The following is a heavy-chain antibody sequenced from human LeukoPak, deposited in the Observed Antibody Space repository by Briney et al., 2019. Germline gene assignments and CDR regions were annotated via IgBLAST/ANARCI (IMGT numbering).Heavy chain of an antibody. J-gene: IGHJ5*02. CDR1: GFTFSSYA. Sequence: PGGSLRLSCAASGFTFSSYAMHWVRQAPGKGLEWVAVISYDGSNKYYADSVKGRFTISRDNSKNTLYLQMNSLRAEDTAVYYCARDGTTADGNWFDPWGQGTLVTVSS. V-gene: IGHV3-30-3*01. CDR2: ISYDGSNK. CDR3: ARDGTTADGNWFDP. D-gene: IGHD4-17*01.